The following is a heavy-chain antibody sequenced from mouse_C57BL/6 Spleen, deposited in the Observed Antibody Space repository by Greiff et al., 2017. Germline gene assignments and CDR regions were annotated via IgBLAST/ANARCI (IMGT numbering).Heavy chain of an antibody. CDR3: TRGYYYGSGLDY. CDR1: GYTFTDYE. D-gene: IGHD1-1*01. J-gene: IGHJ2*01. CDR2: IDPETGGT. V-gene: IGHV1-15*01. Sequence: QVQLKEPGAELVRPGASVTLSCKASGYTFTDYEMHWVKQTPVHGLEWIGAIDPETGGTAYNQKFKGKAILTADKSSSTAYMELRSLTSEDSAVYYCTRGYYYGSGLDYWGQGTTRTVSS.